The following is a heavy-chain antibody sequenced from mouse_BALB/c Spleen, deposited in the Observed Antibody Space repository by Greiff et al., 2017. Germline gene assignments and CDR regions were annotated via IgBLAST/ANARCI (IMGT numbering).Heavy chain of an antibody. D-gene: IGHD2-1*01. Sequence: EVKVVESGGDLVKPGGSLKLSCAASGFTFSSYGMSWVRQTPDKRLEWVATISSGGSYTYYPDSVKGRFTISRDNAKNTLYLQMSSLKSEDTAMYYCARRDGNYVDYAMDYWGQGTSVTVSS. CDR1: GFTFSSYG. CDR2: ISSGGSYT. V-gene: IGHV5-6*02. CDR3: ARRDGNYVDYAMDY. J-gene: IGHJ4*01.